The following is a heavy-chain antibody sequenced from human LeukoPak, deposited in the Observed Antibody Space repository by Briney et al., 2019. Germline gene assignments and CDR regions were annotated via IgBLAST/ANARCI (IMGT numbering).Heavy chain of an antibody. CDR3: ARGGARHPYYFDY. V-gene: IGHV4-59*01. D-gene: IGHD3-16*01. Sequence: SETLSLTCAVYGGSFSGYYWIWIRQPPGKGLEWIGYIYYSGSTNYNPSLKSRVTISVDTSKNQFSLKLSSVTAADTAVYYCARGGARHPYYFDYWGQGTLVTVSS. J-gene: IGHJ4*02. CDR1: GGSFSGYY. CDR2: IYYSGST.